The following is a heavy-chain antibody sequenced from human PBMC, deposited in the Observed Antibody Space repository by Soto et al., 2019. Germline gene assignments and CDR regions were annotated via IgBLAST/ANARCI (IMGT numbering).Heavy chain of an antibody. J-gene: IGHJ4*02. V-gene: IGHV4-39*01. CDR1: GGSISSSNYY. D-gene: IGHD3-16*01. CDR2: IYYIGST. CDR3: GNWGGLNFPRLY. Sequence: SETLSLTCTVSGGSISSSNYYWGWIRQPPGKGLEWIGSIYYIGSTYSNPSLKSRVTISVDKSKNQFSLKLTSVTAADTAVYYCGNWGGLNFPRLYWGPGTLVTLSS.